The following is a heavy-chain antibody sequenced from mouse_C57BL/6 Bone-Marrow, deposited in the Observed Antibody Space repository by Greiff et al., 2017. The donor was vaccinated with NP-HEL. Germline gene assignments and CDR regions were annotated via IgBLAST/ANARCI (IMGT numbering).Heavy chain of an antibody. V-gene: IGHV1-53*01. J-gene: IGHJ3*01. CDR1: GYTFTSYW. CDR3: ARLVHYYGSSSAWFAY. D-gene: IGHD1-1*01. CDR2: INPSNGGT. Sequence: QVQLQQPGTELVKPGASVKLSCKASGYTFTSYWMHWVKQRPGQGLEWIGNINPSNGGTNYNEKFKSKATLTVDKSSSTAYMQLSSLTSEDSAVYYCARLVHYYGSSSAWFAYWGQGTLVTVSA.